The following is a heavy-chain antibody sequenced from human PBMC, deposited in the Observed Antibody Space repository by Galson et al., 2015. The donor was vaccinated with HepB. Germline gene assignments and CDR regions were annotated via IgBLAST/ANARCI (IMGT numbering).Heavy chain of an antibody. Sequence: SLRLSCAASGFTFSRHGMHWVRQAPGKGLEWVAVIWYDGSNKYYADSVKGRFTISRDNSKKTLYLQMNSLRAEDTAVYYCARDPDYGDNWGQGTLVTVSS. V-gene: IGHV3-33*01. CDR3: ARDPDYGDN. CDR2: IWYDGSNK. CDR1: GFTFSRHG. J-gene: IGHJ4*02.